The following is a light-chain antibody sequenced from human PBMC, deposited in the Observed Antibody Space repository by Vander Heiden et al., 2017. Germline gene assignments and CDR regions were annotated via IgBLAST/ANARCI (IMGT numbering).Light chain of an antibody. J-gene: IGKJ2*01. V-gene: IGKV1-39*01. CDR3: QQSNSSPYT. CDR1: QTIDNY. Sequence: IQMTQSPSSLSASVGERVTITCRASQTIDNYLNWYQQKPGKGPKVLIYGASSLQSGVPSRFSGSRSGTDFTLTISSLEPEDFATYYCQQSNSSPYTFGQGTKLEIK. CDR2: GAS.